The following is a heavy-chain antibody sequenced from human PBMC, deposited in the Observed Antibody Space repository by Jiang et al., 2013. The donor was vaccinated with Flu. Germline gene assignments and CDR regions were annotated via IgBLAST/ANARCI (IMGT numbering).Heavy chain of an antibody. Sequence: GSGLVKPSETLSLTCTVSGGSISSYYWSWVRQPPGKGLDWIGYIYYSGSTNYNPSLKSRVTISVDTSKNQFSLKVSAVTAADTAVYYCARADCSGGTRYPIDYWGQGTLVTVSS. J-gene: IGHJ4*02. V-gene: IGHV4-59*01. CDR3: ARADCSGGTRYPIDY. D-gene: IGHD2-15*01. CDR1: GGSISSYY. CDR2: IYYSGST.